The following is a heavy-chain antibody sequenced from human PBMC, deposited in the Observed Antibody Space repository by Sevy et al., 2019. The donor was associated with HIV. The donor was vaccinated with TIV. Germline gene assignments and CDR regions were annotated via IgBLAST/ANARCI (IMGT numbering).Heavy chain of an antibody. CDR2: IYSTGST. CDR3: ATPRGSDWYEGTGGYFDL. CDR1: GGSISRSSYY. V-gene: IGHV4-39*01. Sequence: SETLSLTCTVSGGSISRSSYYWGWIRQPPGKGLEWIGSIYSTGSTSYNPSLQGRVTLSADTSKNPFSLKLDSVSAADTAVYYCATPRGSDWYEGTGGYFDLWGRGALVTVSS. J-gene: IGHJ2*01. D-gene: IGHD6-19*01.